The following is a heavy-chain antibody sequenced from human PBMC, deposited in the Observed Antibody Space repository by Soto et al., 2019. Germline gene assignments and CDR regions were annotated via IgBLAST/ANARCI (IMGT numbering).Heavy chain of an antibody. J-gene: IGHJ4*02. V-gene: IGHV1-2*04. CDR1: GYTFTGYY. CDR2: INPNSGGT. D-gene: IGHD1-26*01. CDR3: ATAKPSGPGGRTTTRFDY. Sequence: QVQLVQSGAEVKKPGASVKVSCKASGYTFTGYYMHWVRQAPGQGLEWMGWINPNSGGTNYAQKVQGWVTMTRHTSITTAYMGLSSLKYYDTAVYYCATAKPSGPGGRTTTRFDYWGQGTLVTVSS.